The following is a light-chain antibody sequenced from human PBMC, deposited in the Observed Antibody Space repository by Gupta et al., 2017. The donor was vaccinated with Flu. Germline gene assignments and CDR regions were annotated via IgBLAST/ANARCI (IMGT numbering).Light chain of an antibody. V-gene: IGKV3-20*01. CDR1: QSVSSRY. CDR3: QQYGSSPRIT. CDR2: GAS. J-gene: IGKJ5*01. Sequence: EIVLTQSPGTLSLSPGERATLSCRASQSVSSRYLAWYQQKPGQAPRLRIYGASSRATGIADRFSGSGSGTDFTLTISRMKPEDFAVYDCQQYGSSPRITFGQGTRLEI.